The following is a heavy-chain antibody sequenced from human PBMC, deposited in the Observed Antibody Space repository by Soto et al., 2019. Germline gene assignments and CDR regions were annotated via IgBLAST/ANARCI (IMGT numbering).Heavy chain of an antibody. V-gene: IGHV4-59*01. D-gene: IGHD6-13*01. J-gene: IGHJ5*02. CDR2: IYYSGST. CDR1: GGSISSYY. CDR3: ARAVAAAGSRWFDP. Sequence: SETLSLTCTVSGGSISSYYWSWIRQPPGKGLEWIGYIYYSGSTNYNPSLKSRVTISVDTSKNQFSLKLSSVTAADTAVYYCARAVAAAGSRWFDPWGQGTRVTV.